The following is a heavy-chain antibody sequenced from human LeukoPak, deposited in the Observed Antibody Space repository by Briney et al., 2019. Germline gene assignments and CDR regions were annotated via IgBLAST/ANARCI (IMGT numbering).Heavy chain of an antibody. CDR3: ARDPVEWELRGFDI. J-gene: IGHJ3*02. CDR1: DFSFITYA. Sequence: GGSLRLSCAASDFSFITYAMSWVRQAPGKGLEWVSTISGGGDATYYADSVKGRFIVSRDNAKNSLYLQMSSLRAEDTAVYYCARDPVEWELRGFDIWGQGTMVTVSS. CDR2: ISGGGDAT. V-gene: IGHV3-23*01. D-gene: IGHD1-26*01.